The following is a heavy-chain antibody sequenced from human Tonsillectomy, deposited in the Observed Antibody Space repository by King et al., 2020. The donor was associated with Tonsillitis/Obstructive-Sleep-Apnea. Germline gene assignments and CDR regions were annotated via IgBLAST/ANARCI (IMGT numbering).Heavy chain of an antibody. Sequence: VQLQESGPGLVKPSETLSLTCTVSGGSVSSGSYYWSWIRQPPGKGLEWIGYIYYSGSTNYNPSLKSRVTISVDTSKNQFSLKLSSVTAADTAVYYCAREVSSTSSTYSYYYMDVWGKGTTVTVSS. D-gene: IGHD2-2*01. CDR2: IYYSGST. J-gene: IGHJ6*03. CDR1: GGSVSSGSYY. V-gene: IGHV4-61*01. CDR3: AREVSSTSSTYSYYYMDV.